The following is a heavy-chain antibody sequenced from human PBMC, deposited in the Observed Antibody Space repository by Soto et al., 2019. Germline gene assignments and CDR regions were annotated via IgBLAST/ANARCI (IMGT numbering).Heavy chain of an antibody. Sequence: GGSLRLSCAASGFTFSSYAMSWVRQAPGKGLEWVSAISGSGGSTYYADSVKGRFTISRDNSKNTLYLQMNSLRAEDTSLYYGAKEGMATMEGYFDYWGQGTLVTVSS. CDR1: GFTFSSYA. J-gene: IGHJ4*02. D-gene: IGHD5-12*01. CDR2: ISGSGGST. CDR3: AKEGMATMEGYFDY. V-gene: IGHV3-23*01.